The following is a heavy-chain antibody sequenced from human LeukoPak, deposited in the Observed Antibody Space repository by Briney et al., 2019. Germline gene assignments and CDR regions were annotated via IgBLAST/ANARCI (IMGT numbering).Heavy chain of an antibody. CDR2: ISAYNGNT. J-gene: IGHJ6*03. Sequence: ASVKVSCKASGYTFTSYGISWVRQAPGQGLEWMGWISAYNGNTNYAQKLQGRVTMTTDTSTSTAYMELRSLRSDDTAVYYCARDKIVVVPAAIFAYYYYMDVCGKGTTVTVSS. V-gene: IGHV1-18*01. D-gene: IGHD2-2*01. CDR1: GYTFTSYG. CDR3: ARDKIVVVPAAIFAYYYYMDV.